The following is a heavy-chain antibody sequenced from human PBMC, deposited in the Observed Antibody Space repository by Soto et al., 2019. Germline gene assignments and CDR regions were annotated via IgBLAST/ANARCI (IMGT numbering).Heavy chain of an antibody. J-gene: IGHJ6*02. CDR3: AREATSDYYYYGMDV. Sequence: SVKVSCKASGGTFSSYAISWVRQAPGQGLEWMGGIIPIFGTANYAQKFQGRVTITADESTSTAYMELSSLRSEDTAVYYCAREATSDYYYYGMDVWGQGTTVTVSS. CDR1: GGTFSSYA. V-gene: IGHV1-69*13. D-gene: IGHD5-12*01. CDR2: IIPIFGTA.